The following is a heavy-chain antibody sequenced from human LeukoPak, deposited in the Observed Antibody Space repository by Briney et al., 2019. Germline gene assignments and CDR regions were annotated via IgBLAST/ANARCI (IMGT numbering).Heavy chain of an antibody. D-gene: IGHD6-19*01. Sequence: SETPSLTCIVPGGSISSDYWSCIRQPPGKGLEWIGYIYYSGSTNYNPSLKSRVTISVDTSKNQFSLKLSSVTAADTAVYYCARGIAVAAQLRNAFDIWGQGTMVTVSS. CDR1: GGSISSDY. J-gene: IGHJ3*02. V-gene: IGHV4-59*01. CDR3: ARGIAVAAQLRNAFDI. CDR2: IYYSGST.